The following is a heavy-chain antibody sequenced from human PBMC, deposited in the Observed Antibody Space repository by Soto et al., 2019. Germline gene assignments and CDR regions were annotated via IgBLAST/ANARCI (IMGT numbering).Heavy chain of an antibody. J-gene: IGHJ4*02. CDR2: IYNTGET. CDR3: ARSHIVPRLFMYPFDS. Sequence: SETLSLTCTVSGDSISSSSGYYWGWIRQPPGKGLEWIASIYNTGETYYNPSLKSRVTLFVDTSKNQVSLKLSSVTAADTAVYYCARSHIVPRLFMYPFDSWGQGTLVTVSS. CDR1: GDSISSSSGYY. D-gene: IGHD5-12*01. V-gene: IGHV4-39*01.